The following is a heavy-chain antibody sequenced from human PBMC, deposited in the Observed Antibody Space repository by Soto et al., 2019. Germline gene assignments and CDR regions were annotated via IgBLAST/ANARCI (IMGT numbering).Heavy chain of an antibody. D-gene: IGHD1-7*01. Sequence: SETLSLTCSVSGGSISSYHWSWIRQPSGKGLEWIGRMYSTGNTNYNPSLKSRVTVSIDTSNNQFFLRLNSVTAADSAVYYGAGEFGDNWNYEAYWGQGTAVPVSS. CDR3: AGEFGDNWNYEAY. V-gene: IGHV4-4*07. CDR2: MYSTGNT. J-gene: IGHJ4*02. CDR1: GGSISSYH.